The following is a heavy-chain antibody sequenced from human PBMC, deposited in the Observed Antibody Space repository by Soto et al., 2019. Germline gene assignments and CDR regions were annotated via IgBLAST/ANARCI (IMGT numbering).Heavy chain of an antibody. CDR3: ARDWPTYYYGSGSYLPRGYFQH. V-gene: IGHV3-48*01. Sequence: EVQLVESGGGLVQPGGSLRLSCAASGFTLSSYSMNWVRQAPGKGLEWVSYISSSSSTIYYADSVKGRFTISRDNAKNSLYLQMNSLRAEDTAVYYCARDWPTYYYGSGSYLPRGYFQHWGQGTLVTVSS. CDR1: GFTLSSYS. D-gene: IGHD3-10*01. CDR2: ISSSSSTI. J-gene: IGHJ1*01.